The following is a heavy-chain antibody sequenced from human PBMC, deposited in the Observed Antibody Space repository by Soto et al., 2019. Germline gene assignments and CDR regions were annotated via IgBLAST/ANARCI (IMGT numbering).Heavy chain of an antibody. J-gene: IGHJ5*02. CDR3: ARVMVAILSWFDP. D-gene: IGHD2-21*01. V-gene: IGHV3-53*02. CDR1: GFTVSNNY. CDR2: IYSGGST. Sequence: EVQLVETGGGLIQPGGSLRLSCAASGFTVSNNYMSWVRQAPGKGLEWVSVIYSGGSTYYADSVKGRFTISRDNSKSTLYRQMNSLRAEDTAVYYCARVMVAILSWFDPWGQGTLVTVSS.